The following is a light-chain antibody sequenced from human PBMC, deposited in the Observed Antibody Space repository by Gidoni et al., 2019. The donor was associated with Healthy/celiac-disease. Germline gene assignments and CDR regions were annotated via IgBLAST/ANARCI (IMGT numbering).Light chain of an antibody. CDR1: QSVSSSY. J-gene: IGKJ4*01. CDR2: GAS. V-gene: IGKV3-20*01. Sequence: IVLTQSPGTLSLSPGERATLSCRASQSVSSSYLAWYQQKPGQAPRLLIYGASSRATRIPDRFSGSGSGTDFTLTISRLEPEDFAVYYCQQYGSSPPLTFGGGTKVEIK. CDR3: QQYGSSPPLT.